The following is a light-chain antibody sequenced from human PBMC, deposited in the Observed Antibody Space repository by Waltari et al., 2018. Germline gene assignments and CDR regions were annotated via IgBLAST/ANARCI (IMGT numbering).Light chain of an antibody. CDR1: SSDIGAFNF. CDR3: SSFSSSTAGI. J-gene: IGLJ2*01. Sequence: QSGLTQHASVSGSPGQSITISCAATSSDIGAFNFISWYQQLPGKAPERLVYDVSHRPSGVSTRFSRSKSDNTAALTISGLQAEDEAVYYCSSFSSSTAGIFGGGTKVTVL. V-gene: IGLV2-14*01. CDR2: DVS.